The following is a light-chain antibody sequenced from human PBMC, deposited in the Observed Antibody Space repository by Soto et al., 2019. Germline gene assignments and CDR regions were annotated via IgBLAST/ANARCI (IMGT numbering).Light chain of an antibody. CDR1: QSISSY. CDR2: DAS. J-gene: IGKJ3*01. Sequence: EIVLTQSPATLSLSPGERATLSCRASQSISSYLAWYQQKPDQAPRLLIYDASNRATGIPARFSGSGYGTEFTLTISSLEPEDFAVYYCHQRSTSPFTFGPETKVDIK. CDR3: HQRSTSPFT. V-gene: IGKV3-11*01.